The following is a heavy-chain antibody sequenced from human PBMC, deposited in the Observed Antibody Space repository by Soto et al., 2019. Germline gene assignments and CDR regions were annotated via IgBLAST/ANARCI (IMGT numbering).Heavy chain of an antibody. J-gene: IGHJ4*02. Sequence: GVSLRLSFAASGFTFSSYAMTWVCQAQGKGLEWVSSMSGAGRSSYDADSVKGRFTISRDNSKNTLYLQMNNLRAEDTALYYCAKGPIFGVENIYDYWGQGTLVTVSS. CDR1: GFTFSSYA. CDR3: AKGPIFGVENIYDY. D-gene: IGHD3-3*01. V-gene: IGHV3-23*01. CDR2: MSGAGRSS.